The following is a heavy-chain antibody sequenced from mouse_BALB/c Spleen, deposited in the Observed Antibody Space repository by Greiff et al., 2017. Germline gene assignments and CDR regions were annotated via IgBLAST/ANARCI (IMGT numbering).Heavy chain of an antibody. CDR3: AREIYYYGSSYAMDY. CDR1: GYNFTSYW. D-gene: IGHD1-1*01. CDR2: IYPGSGST. V-gene: IGHV1-55*01. Sequence: VQLQQPGAELVKPGTSVKLSCKASGYNFTSYWINWVKLRPGQGLEWIGDIYPGSGSTNYNEKFKSKATLTVDTSSSTAYMQLSSLASEDSALYYCAREIYYYGSSYAMDYWGQGTSVTVSS. J-gene: IGHJ4*01.